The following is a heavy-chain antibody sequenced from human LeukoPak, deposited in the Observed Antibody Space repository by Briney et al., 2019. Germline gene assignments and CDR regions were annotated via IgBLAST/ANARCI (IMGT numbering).Heavy chain of an antibody. CDR3: ARHVVYLGWFDP. Sequence: PSETLSLTCTVSGGSISSYYWSWIRQPPGKGLEWIGYIYYSGSTYYNPSLKSRVTISVDTSKNQFSLKLSSVTAADTAVYYCARHVVYLGWFDPWGQGTLVTVSS. CDR2: IYYSGST. D-gene: IGHD2-8*01. J-gene: IGHJ5*02. CDR1: GGSISSYY. V-gene: IGHV4-59*04.